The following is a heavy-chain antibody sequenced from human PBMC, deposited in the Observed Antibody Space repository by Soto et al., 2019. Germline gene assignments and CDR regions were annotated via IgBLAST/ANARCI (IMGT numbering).Heavy chain of an antibody. V-gene: IGHV3-30*03. CDR3: TGEVASVY. J-gene: IGHJ4*02. CDR2: ISRDGGTK. Sequence: QVQLVESGGGVVQPGRSLRLSCAASGFTVSSYGMHWVRQAPGKGLEWVAVISRDGGTKYYADSVKGRFTISRDNSRNTLFLEMNRLRGDDMAVYYCTGEVASVYWGQGTLVTVSS. CDR1: GFTVSSYG.